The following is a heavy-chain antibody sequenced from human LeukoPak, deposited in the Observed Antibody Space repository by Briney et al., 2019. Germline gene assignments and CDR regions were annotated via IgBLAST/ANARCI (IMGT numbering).Heavy chain of an antibody. CDR3: ARGRRQWLRAFDI. Sequence: PSETLSLTCAVYGGSFSGYYWSWIRQPPGKGLDWIGEINHSGSTNYNPSLKSRVTISVDTSKNQFSLKLSSVTAADTAVYYCARGRRQWLRAFDIWGQGTMVTASS. V-gene: IGHV4-34*01. D-gene: IGHD6-19*01. J-gene: IGHJ3*02. CDR1: GGSFSGYY. CDR2: INHSGST.